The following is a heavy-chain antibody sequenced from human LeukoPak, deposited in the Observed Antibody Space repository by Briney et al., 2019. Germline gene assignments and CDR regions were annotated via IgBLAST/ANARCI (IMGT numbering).Heavy chain of an antibody. Sequence: GGSLRLSCAASGFTFSSHWMHWVRQAPGEGLVWVSRINSDGSSTTYADSVKGRFSISRDNAKNTLYLQMNSLRAEDTAVYYCARGGSGYSYGWGQGTLVTVSS. D-gene: IGHD5-18*01. J-gene: IGHJ4*02. V-gene: IGHV3-74*01. CDR3: ARGGSGYSYG. CDR2: INSDGSST. CDR1: GFTFSSHW.